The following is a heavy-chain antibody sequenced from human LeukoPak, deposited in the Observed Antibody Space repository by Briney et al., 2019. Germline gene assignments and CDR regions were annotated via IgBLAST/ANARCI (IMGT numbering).Heavy chain of an antibody. CDR2: INPNSGDT. Sequence: GSVKVSCKASGYTFTVYYMYWVRQAPGQGLEWMGRINPNSGDTDYAQNFQGRVTMTRDTSISTAYMELTNLRSDDTAVYYCARGYCSGGTCYLVENWCDPWGQGTLVTVSS. D-gene: IGHD2-15*01. CDR3: ARGYCSGGTCYLVENWCDP. V-gene: IGHV1-2*06. CDR1: GYTFTVYY. J-gene: IGHJ5*02.